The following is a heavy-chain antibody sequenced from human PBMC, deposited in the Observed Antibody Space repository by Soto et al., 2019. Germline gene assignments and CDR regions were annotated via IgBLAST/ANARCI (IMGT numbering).Heavy chain of an antibody. CDR1: GFTFSDYY. D-gene: IGHD6-19*01. CDR2: ISSSSSYT. CDR3: AKTHSSGWYGLDY. Sequence: PGGSLRLSCAASGFTFSDYYMSWIRQAPGKGLEWVSYISSSSSYTNYADSVKGRFTISRDNAKNSLYLQMNSLRAEDTAVYYYAKTHSSGWYGLDYWGQGTLVTVSS. V-gene: IGHV3-11*06. J-gene: IGHJ4*02.